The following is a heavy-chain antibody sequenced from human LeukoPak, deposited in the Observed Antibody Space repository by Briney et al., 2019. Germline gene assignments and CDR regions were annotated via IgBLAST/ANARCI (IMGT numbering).Heavy chain of an antibody. J-gene: IGHJ4*02. CDR1: GGSISSGVYC. D-gene: IGHD3-22*01. CDR2: VYHTGST. Sequence: PSETLSLTCSVSGGSISSGVYCWSWIRQSPGKGLEWIGHVYHTGSTSYNPSLKSRVIISVDTSKNQFSLKLSSVTAADTAVYYCAGGEYYYDSSGYYYGYFDYWGQGTLVTVSS. V-gene: IGHV4-30-4*01. CDR3: AGGEYYYDSSGYYYGYFDY.